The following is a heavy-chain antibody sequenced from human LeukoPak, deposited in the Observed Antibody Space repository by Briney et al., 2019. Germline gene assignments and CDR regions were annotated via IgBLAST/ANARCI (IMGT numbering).Heavy chain of an antibody. CDR1: GFTFSSYA. J-gene: IGHJ6*02. D-gene: IGHD2-21*02. CDR3: AKDRHIVVVTASGMDV. Sequence: GGSLRLSCAASGFTFSSYAMSWVRQAPGKGLEWVSAISGSGGSTYYADSVKGRFTISRDNSKNTLYLQMNSLRAEDTAVYYCAKDRHIVVVTASGMDVWGQGTTVTVSS. CDR2: ISGSGGST. V-gene: IGHV3-23*01.